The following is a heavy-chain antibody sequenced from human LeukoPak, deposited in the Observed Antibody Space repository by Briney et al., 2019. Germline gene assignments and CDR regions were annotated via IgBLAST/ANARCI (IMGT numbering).Heavy chain of an antibody. V-gene: IGHV4-59*01. D-gene: IGHD4-17*01. CDR3: ARNYGDYRKGYFQH. Sequence: SETLSLTCTVSGVSISSYYWSWIRQPPGKGLEWIGYIYYSGSTNYNPSLKSRVTISVDTSKNQFSLKLSSVTAADTAVYYCARNYGDYRKGYFQHWGQGTLVTVSS. CDR1: GVSISSYY. CDR2: IYYSGST. J-gene: IGHJ1*01.